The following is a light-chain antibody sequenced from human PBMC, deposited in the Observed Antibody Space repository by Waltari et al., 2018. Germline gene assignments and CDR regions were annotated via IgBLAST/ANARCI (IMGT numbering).Light chain of an antibody. CDR1: RSNIGNNY. J-gene: IGLJ3*02. CDR2: RIY. CDR3: ASWDDSLSGWV. V-gene: IGLV1-47*01. Sequence: QSVLTQPPSASGTPGQRVTISCSVGRSNIGNNYVFWYQQLPGTAPKLLIYRIYQRHAGVPDRCSCSKSVASASLAISGRRSEDEADYYCASWDDSLSGWVFGVGNKLTVL.